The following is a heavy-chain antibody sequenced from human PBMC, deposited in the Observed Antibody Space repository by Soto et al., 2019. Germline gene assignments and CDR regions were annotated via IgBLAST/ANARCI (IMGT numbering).Heavy chain of an antibody. CDR1: GGTFSSYA. CDR2: IIPIFGTA. Sequence: QVQLVQSGAEVKKPGSSVKVSCKASGGTFSSYAISWVRQAPGQGLEWMGGIIPIFGTANYAQKFQGRVTIXXDXSXXTAYMELSSLRSEDTAVYYCARVSLVATITSPFDYWGQGTLVTVSS. D-gene: IGHD5-12*01. J-gene: IGHJ4*02. CDR3: ARVSLVATITSPFDY. V-gene: IGHV1-69*12.